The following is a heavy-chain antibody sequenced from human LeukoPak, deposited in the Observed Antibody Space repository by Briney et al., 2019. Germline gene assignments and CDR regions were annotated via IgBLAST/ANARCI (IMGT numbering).Heavy chain of an antibody. CDR3: AKQYY. Sequence: PGRSLRLSCAASGFTFRSYGMHWVRQAPGKGLEWVAVISYVGSKKYYADSVKVRFTISRDNSKNTLYLQMNSLRAEDTAVYYCAKQYYWGQGTLVTVSS. CDR1: GFTFRSYG. J-gene: IGHJ4*02. V-gene: IGHV3-30*18. CDR2: ISYVGSKK.